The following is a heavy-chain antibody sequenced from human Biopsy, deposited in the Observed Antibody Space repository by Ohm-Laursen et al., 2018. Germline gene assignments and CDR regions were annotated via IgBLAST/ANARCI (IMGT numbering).Heavy chain of an antibody. J-gene: IGHJ2*01. V-gene: IGHV4-59*08. CDR2: IYYTGST. CDR3: ARHAPSYSGSYWRYFDL. Sequence: SDTLSLTCTVSGGSISSYYWSWIRQPPGKGLGWIGYIYYTGSTNYNPSLKSRVTISVDTSMNHPSLRRTSVTAADTAVYYCARHAPSYSGSYWRYFDLWGRGTLVTVSS. D-gene: IGHD1-26*01. CDR1: GGSISSYY.